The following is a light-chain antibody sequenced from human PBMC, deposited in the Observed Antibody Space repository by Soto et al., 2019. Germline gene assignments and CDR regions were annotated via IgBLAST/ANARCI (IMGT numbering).Light chain of an antibody. V-gene: IGLV2-14*01. CDR3: SSSTSSSTLIYV. Sequence: QSALTQPASVSGSPGQSITISCTGTSSDVGGYNYVSWYQQHPGKAPKLMIYDVSNRPSGVSNRFSGSKSGNTASLTISGLQAEDDADYYCSSSTSSSTLIYVFGTGTKLTVL. J-gene: IGLJ1*01. CDR1: SSDVGGYNY. CDR2: DVS.